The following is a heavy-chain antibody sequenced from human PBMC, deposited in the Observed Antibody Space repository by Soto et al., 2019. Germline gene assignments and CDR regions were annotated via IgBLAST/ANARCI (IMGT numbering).Heavy chain of an antibody. CDR2: IYWDDDK. V-gene: IGHV2-5*02. CDR3: ALFGEGDAFDI. CDR1: GFSLSTSGVG. Sequence: QITLKESGPTLVKPTQTLTLTCTFSGFSLSTSGVGVGWIRQPAGKALEWLALIYWDDDKRYSPSLKSRLTITKDTSKNQVVLTMTNMDPVDTATYYCALFGEGDAFDIWGQGTMVTVSS. D-gene: IGHD3-10*01. J-gene: IGHJ3*02.